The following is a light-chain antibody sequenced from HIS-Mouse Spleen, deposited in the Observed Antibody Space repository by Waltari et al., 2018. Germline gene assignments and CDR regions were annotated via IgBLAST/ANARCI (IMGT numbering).Light chain of an antibody. CDR2: KDS. J-gene: IGLJ3*02. CDR1: VLAKKY. CDR3: YSAADNNLV. Sequence: SYELTQPSSVSVSPGQTARITCPGDVLAKKYARWFQQKPGQAPGLVIYKDSERPSGIPERFSGSSSGTTVTLTISGAQVEDEADYYCYSAADNNLVVGGGTKLTVL. V-gene: IGLV3-27*01.